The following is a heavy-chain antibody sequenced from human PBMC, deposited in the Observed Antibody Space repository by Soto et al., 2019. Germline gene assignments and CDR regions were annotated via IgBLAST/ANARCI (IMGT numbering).Heavy chain of an antibody. CDR1: GFTFTSSA. J-gene: IGHJ5*02. CDR2: IVVGSGNT. D-gene: IGHD2-15*01. V-gene: IGHV1-58*01. Sequence: SVKVSCKASGFTFTSSAVQWVRQDRGQRLEWIGWIVVGSGNTNYAQKFQERVTITRDMSTSTAYMELSSLRSEDTAVYYCARDRYCSGGSCRSYNWFDPWGQGTLVTVSS. CDR3: ARDRYCSGGSCRSYNWFDP.